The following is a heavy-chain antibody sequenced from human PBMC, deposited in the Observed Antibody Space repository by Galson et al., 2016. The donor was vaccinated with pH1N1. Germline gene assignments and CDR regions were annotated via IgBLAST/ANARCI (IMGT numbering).Heavy chain of an antibody. V-gene: IGHV3-7*01. CDR3: VRAIGGAASY. J-gene: IGHJ4*02. D-gene: IGHD6-13*01. CDR2: IKQDGSEI. Sequence: LRLSCAASGFSFSDYWIGWVRQAPGKGLEWVANIKQDGSEIYYVDSVKGRCTISRDNAKNSVSLQMNSLRVEDTGVYYCVRAIGGAASYWGQGTLVTVSS. CDR1: GFSFSDYW.